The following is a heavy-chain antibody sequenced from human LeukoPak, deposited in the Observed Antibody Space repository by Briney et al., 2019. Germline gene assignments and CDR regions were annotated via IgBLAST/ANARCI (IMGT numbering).Heavy chain of an antibody. D-gene: IGHD3-22*01. CDR2: IDNAGSIT. Sequence: GRSLRLSCAASGFTFSNYWIHWVRRAPGKGLVWVSRIDNAGSITTYADSVKGRFTISRDNAENTLYLQMNSLRVEDTAVYYCVRSAFHAGSGNYYDYWGQGTLVTVSS. CDR1: GFTFSNYW. J-gene: IGHJ4*02. V-gene: IGHV3-74*03. CDR3: VRSAFHAGSGNYYDY.